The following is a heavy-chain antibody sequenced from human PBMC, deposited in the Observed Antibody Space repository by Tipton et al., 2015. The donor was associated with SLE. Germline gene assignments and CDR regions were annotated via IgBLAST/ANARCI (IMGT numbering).Heavy chain of an antibody. D-gene: IGHD3-10*01. V-gene: IGHV3-21*03. CDR1: GFTFSSYS. J-gene: IGHJ6*02. Sequence: SLRLSCAASGFTFSSYSMNWVRQAPGKGLAWVSSISSSSSYIYYADSVKGRFTISRDNAKNSLYLQMNSLRAEDTAVYYCARDRGVSYYYYGMDVWGQGTTVTVSS. CDR2: ISSSSSYI. CDR3: ARDRGVSYYYYGMDV.